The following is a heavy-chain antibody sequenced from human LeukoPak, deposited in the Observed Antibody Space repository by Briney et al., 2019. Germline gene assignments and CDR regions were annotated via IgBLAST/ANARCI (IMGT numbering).Heavy chain of an antibody. CDR3: ARMYHYDSSGYPGGYYFDY. J-gene: IGHJ4*02. D-gene: IGHD3-22*01. CDR1: GGSISSSSYY. Sequence: SETLSLTCTVSGGSISSSSYYWGWNRQPPGKGLEWIGSIYYSGSTYYNPSLKSRVTISVDTSKNQFSLKLSSVTAADTAVYYCARMYHYDSSGYPGGYYFDYWGQGSLATVSS. CDR2: IYYSGST. V-gene: IGHV4-39*07.